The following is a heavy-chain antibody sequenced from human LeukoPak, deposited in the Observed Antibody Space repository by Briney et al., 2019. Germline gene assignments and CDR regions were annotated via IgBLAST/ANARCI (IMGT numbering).Heavy chain of an antibody. Sequence: PSETLSLTCTVSGGSFNSGTYYWRWIRQPPGKGLEWIVYICYSGSTNYNPSLKSRVTISVDTSKNQFSLKLSSVTAADTAVYYCARGAYYYDSSGYYYGRYFDLWGRGTLVTVSS. V-gene: IGHV4-61*01. D-gene: IGHD3-22*01. CDR3: ARGAYYYDSSGYYYGRYFDL. CDR1: GGSFNSGTYY. CDR2: ICYSGST. J-gene: IGHJ2*01.